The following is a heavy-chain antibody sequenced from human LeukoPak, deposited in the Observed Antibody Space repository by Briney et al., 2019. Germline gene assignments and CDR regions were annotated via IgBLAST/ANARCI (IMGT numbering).Heavy chain of an antibody. CDR3: ARVKMEGYDSSGYYPDY. CDR1: GGSFSGYY. J-gene: IGHJ4*02. V-gene: IGHV4-34*01. D-gene: IGHD3-22*01. CDR2: INHSGST. Sequence: SETLSLTCAVYGGSFSGYYWSWIRQPPGKGLEWIGEINHSGSTNYNPSLKSRVTISVDTSKNQFSLKLSSVTAADTAVYYCARVKMEGYDSSGYYPDYWGQGTLVTVSS.